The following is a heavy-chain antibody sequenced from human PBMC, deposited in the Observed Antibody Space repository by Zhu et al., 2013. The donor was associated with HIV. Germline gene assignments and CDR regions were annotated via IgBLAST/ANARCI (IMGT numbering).Heavy chain of an antibody. CDR3: AKGVGSGWQPFNY. CDR1: GFTFDDYA. CDR2: ISWNSGSI. D-gene: IGHD6-19*01. Sequence: EVQLVESGGGLVQPGRSLRLSCAASGFTFDDYAMHWVRQAPGKGLEWVSGISWNSGSIGYADSVKGRFTISRDNAKNSLFLQMNSLRAEDTALYYCAKGVGSGWQPFNYWGQGTLVTVSS. V-gene: IGHV3-9*01. J-gene: IGHJ4*02.